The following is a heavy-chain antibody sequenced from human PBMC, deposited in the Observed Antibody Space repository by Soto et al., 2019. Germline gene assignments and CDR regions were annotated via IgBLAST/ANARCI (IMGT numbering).Heavy chain of an antibody. CDR1: GFSFSSYG. CDR2: ISNDGSKK. CDR3: AKEQYISGSYVDF. V-gene: IGHV3-30*18. Sequence: GESLKISCAASGFSFSSYGMQWVRQAPGQGLDWVAIISNDGSKKFFADSVKGRFTIFRDNSKNTVYLQMNSLRAEDTAVYYCAKEQYISGSYVDFWGQGTLVTVSS. D-gene: IGHD6-19*01. J-gene: IGHJ4*02.